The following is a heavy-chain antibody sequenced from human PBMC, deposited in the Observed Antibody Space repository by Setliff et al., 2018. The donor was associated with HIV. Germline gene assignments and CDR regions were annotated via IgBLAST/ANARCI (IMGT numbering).Heavy chain of an antibody. D-gene: IGHD6-19*01. CDR2: ISYYG. Sequence: PGGSLRLSCAASGFTFSNFAVHWVRQAPGKGLEWVAVISYYGDSVKGRFTISRDNSKNTLYLQMNSLRTEDTAVYYCAKESDNTSGHPDYWGQGTLVTVSS. V-gene: IGHV3-30*04. CDR1: GFTFSNFA. J-gene: IGHJ4*02. CDR3: AKESDNTSGHPDY.